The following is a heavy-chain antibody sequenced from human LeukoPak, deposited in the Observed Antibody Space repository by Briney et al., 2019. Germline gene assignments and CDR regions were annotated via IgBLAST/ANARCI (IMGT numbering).Heavy chain of an antibody. CDR1: GGSFSGCY. J-gene: IGHJ4*02. D-gene: IGHD3-9*01. V-gene: IGHV4-34*01. CDR3: ARGDYDILTGYSHDLYYFDY. CDR2: INHSGST. Sequence: PSETLSLTCAVYGGSFSGCYWSWIRQPPGKGLEGIGEINHSGSTNYNPSLKSRVTISVDTSKNQCSLRLSSVTAADTAVYYCARGDYDILTGYSHDLYYFDYWGQGTLVTVSS.